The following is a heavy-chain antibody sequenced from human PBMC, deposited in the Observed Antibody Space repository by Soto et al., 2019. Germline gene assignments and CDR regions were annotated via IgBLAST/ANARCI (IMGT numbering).Heavy chain of an antibody. CDR2: ISGSGGST. CDR3: AKDREYYEGGSGYSYYYGLDG. D-gene: IGHD3-3*01. J-gene: IGHJ6*02. V-gene: IGHV3-23*01. Sequence: GGSLILSCASSGLTFSSYAMSWVRQAPGKGLEWVSAISGSGGSTYYADSVKGRFTISRDNSKNTLYLQMNSLRAEDTAVYYCAKDREYYEGGSGYSYYYGLDGWGQRSKVTV. CDR1: GLTFSSYA.